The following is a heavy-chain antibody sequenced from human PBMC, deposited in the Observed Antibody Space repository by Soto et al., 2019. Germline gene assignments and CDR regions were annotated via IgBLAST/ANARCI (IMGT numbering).Heavy chain of an antibody. Sequence: XTLSLPCTVSGGSLSSSSYYWGWIRQPPGKGLEWIGSIYYSGSTYYNPSLKSRVTISVDTSKNQFSLKLSSVTAEDTAVYYCERPVSGSYYLQGYYGMDVWGQGTTGTVSS. J-gene: IGHJ6*02. V-gene: IGHV4-39*01. CDR3: ERPVSGSYYLQGYYGMDV. CDR2: IYYSGST. D-gene: IGHD1-26*01. CDR1: GGSLSSSSYY.